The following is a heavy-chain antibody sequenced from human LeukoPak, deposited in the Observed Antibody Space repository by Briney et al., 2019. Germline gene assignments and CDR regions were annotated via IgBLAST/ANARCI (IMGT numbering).Heavy chain of an antibody. CDR1: GYSFTSYW. J-gene: IGHJ5*02. V-gene: IGHV5-51*01. CDR3: ARHPYCGGDCYRSWFDP. CDR2: IYPGDSDT. Sequence: GESLKISCKGTGYSFTSYWIGWVRPMPGKGLEWMGIIYPGDSDTRYSPSFQGQVTISADKSISTAYLQWSSLKASDTAMYYCARHPYCGGDCYRSWFDPWGQGTLVTVSS. D-gene: IGHD2-21*02.